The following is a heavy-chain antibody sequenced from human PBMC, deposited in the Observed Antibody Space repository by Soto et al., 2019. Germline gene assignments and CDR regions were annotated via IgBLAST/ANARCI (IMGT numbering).Heavy chain of an antibody. V-gene: IGHV4-30-4*01. J-gene: IGHJ4*02. D-gene: IGHD1-26*01. CDR1: CASISSGNYY. CDR2: IYSSGTT. Sequence: QVQLQESGPGLMKPSQTLSLTCTVSCASISSGNYYWSWIRQPPGKGLEWIGYIYSSGTTYYNPSLESRVTISVDTSKNQFSLKVRSMPAADTAVYYCARGGPYLDCWGQATLVSVSS. CDR3: ARGGPYLDC.